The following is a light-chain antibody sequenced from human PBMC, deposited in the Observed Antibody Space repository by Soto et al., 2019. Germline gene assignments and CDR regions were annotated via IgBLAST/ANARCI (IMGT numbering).Light chain of an antibody. CDR2: GAS. Sequence: EIVLTQSPGTLSLSPGERATLSCRASQSVSSSFLLWYQQKPGQAPRLLIYGASSRATDISDRFSGSGSGPDFTLTISRLEPEDFAVYYCQQYNNWPKTFGQGTKVDIK. V-gene: IGKV3-20*01. CDR1: QSVSSSF. CDR3: QQYNNWPKT. J-gene: IGKJ1*01.